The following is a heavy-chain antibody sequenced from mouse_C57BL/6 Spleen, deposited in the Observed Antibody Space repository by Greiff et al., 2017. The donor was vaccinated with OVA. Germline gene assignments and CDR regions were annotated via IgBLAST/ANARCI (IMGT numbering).Heavy chain of an antibody. V-gene: IGHV3-6*01. CDR3: ARDNYVGMDY. CDR1: GYSITSGYY. Sequence: EVKLQESGPGLVKPSQSLSLTCSVTGYSITSGYYWNWIRQFPGNKLEWMGYISYDGSNNYNPSLKNRISITRDTSKNQFFLKLNSVTTEDTATYYCARDNYVGMDYWGQGTSVTVSS. CDR2: ISYDGSN. D-gene: IGHD1-1*01. J-gene: IGHJ4*01.